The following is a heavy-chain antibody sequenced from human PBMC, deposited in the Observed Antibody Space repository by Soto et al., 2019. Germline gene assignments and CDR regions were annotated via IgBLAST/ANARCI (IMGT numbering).Heavy chain of an antibody. V-gene: IGHV3-7*03. Sequence: EVQLVQSGGGLVQPGGSLRLSCVGSGFTFADFYMNWVRQAPGKGLEWVANIRLDGCGPNLVESVKGRFTTSRDNAKNLLFLEMNSLRADDKAVYCCAGWGGHDYNYWGQGTLVTVSS. D-gene: IGHD4-4*01. J-gene: IGHJ4*02. CDR2: IRLDGCGP. CDR1: GFTFADFY. CDR3: AGWGGHDYNY.